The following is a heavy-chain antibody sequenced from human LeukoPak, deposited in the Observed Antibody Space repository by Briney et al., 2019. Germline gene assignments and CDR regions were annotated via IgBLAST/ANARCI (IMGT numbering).Heavy chain of an antibody. CDR2: IRSKDHGGTT. D-gene: IGHD4-23*01. CDR3: TRDPHYYHGNPHDF. CDR1: GFTFGDYA. V-gene: IGHV3-49*03. Sequence: PGRSLRLSCTASGFTFGDYALSWFRQAPGKGLEWPSFIRSKDHGGTTEYAASVKGRFTISRDDSNSIAYLQMNSLIIEDTAVYFCTRDPHYYHGNPHDFWGQGTRVTVSS. J-gene: IGHJ4*02.